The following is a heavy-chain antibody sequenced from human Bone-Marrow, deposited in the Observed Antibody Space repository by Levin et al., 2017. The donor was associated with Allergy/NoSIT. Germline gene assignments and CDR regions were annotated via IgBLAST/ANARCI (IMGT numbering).Heavy chain of an antibody. V-gene: IGHV1-69*01. CDR1: GGTFSSYA. D-gene: IGHD3-22*01. CDR3: ASLDYYDSSGYPSNAWYFDL. CDR2: IIPIFGTA. J-gene: IGHJ2*01. Sequence: KISCKASGGTFSSYAISWVRQAPGQGLEWMGGIIPIFGTANYAQKFQGRVTITADESTSTAYMELSSLRSEDTAVYYCASLDYYDSSGYPSNAWYFDLWGRGTLVTVSS.